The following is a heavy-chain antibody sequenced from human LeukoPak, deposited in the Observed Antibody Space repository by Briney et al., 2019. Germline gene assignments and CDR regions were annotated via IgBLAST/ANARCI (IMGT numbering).Heavy chain of an antibody. J-gene: IGHJ6*02. V-gene: IGHV4-34*01. CDR3: ARDVVVVPAAIHYGMDV. Sequence: PSETLSLTCAVYGGSFSDYFWGWIRQPPGKGLEWIGEINHSGRTYYNPSLKSRVTISVDTSKNQSSLNLSSVTAADTAVYYCARDVVVVPAAIHYGMDVWGQGTTVTVSS. CDR1: GGSFSDYF. CDR2: INHSGRT. D-gene: IGHD2-2*01.